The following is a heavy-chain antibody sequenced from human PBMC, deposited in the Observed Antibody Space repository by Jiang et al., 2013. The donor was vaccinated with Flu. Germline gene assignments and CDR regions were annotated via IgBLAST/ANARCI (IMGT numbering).Heavy chain of an antibody. Sequence: SGAEVKKPGASVKVSCKASGYTFTSYGISWVRQAPGQGLEWMGWISAYNGNTNYAQKLQGRVTMTTDTSTSTAYMELRSLRSDDTAVYYCARLLEYDSSGYYRILSFDYWGQGTLVTVSS. J-gene: IGHJ4*02. CDR3: ARLLEYDSSGYYRILSFDY. V-gene: IGHV1-18*01. D-gene: IGHD3-22*01. CDR2: ISAYNGNT. CDR1: GYTFTSYG.